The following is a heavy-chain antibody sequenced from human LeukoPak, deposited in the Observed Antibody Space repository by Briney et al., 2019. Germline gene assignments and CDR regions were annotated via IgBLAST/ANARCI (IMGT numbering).Heavy chain of an antibody. CDR3: AKDPFSDDYNPIDY. J-gene: IGHJ4*02. D-gene: IGHD5-24*01. CDR1: GFTFGSYA. V-gene: IGHV3-23*01. CDR2: ISGIGGTT. Sequence: AGGSLRLSCAASGFTFGSYAMIWVRQAPGKGLEWVSAISGIGGTTYYADSVKGRFTISRDNSKNTLYLQMNSLRAEDTAVYYCAKDPFSDDYNPIDYWGQGTLVTVSS.